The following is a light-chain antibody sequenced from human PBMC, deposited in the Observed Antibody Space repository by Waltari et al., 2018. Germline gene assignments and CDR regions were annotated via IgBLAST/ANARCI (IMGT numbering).Light chain of an antibody. V-gene: IGLV2-18*02. J-gene: IGLJ2*01. CDR1: SSDVGSYNR. CDR3: SSYTSSNSVV. CDR2: EVT. Sequence: QSALTQPPSVSGSPGQSVTISCTGTSSDVGSYNRVSWYQQPPGTAPKLMIYEVTYRPSGVPDRFSGSKSGNTASLTISGLQAGDEADYYCSSYTSSNSVVFGGGTKLTVL.